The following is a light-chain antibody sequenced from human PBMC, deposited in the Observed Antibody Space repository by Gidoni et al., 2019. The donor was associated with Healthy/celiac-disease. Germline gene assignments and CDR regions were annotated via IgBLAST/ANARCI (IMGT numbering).Light chain of an antibody. J-gene: IGLJ2*01. Sequence: YELTPPPSVAMSPGQTASITCSGDNLGDKYDCCYQQKPRQSPGLVIYQDSKRPSGIPERFSASNSGNTATLTSSGTQAMDEADYYCQAWDSSTYVVFGGGTKLTVL. CDR2: QDS. CDR3: QAWDSSTYVV. V-gene: IGLV3-1*01. CDR1: NLGDKY.